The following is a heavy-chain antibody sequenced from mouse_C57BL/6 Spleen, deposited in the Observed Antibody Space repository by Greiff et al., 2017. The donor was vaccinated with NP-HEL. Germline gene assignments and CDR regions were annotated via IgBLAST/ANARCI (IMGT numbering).Heavy chain of an antibody. CDR3: ARDRGSNWYFDV. V-gene: IGHV5-16*01. CDR1: GFTFSDYY. D-gene: IGHD3-3*01. CDR2: INYDGSST. Sequence: EVMLVESEGGLVQPGSSMKLSCTASGFTFSDYYMAWVRQVPEKGLEWVANINYDGSSTYYLDSLKSRFIISRDNAKNILYLQMSSLKSEDTATYYCARDRGSNWYFDVWGTGTTVTVSS. J-gene: IGHJ1*03.